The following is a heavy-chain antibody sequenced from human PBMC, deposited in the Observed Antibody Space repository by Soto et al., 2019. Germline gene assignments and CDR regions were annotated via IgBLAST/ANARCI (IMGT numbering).Heavy chain of an antibody. D-gene: IGHD5-18*01. V-gene: IGHV1-18*04. CDR2: ISGYNDRT. CDR1: GYTFTAYG. J-gene: IGHJ4*02. CDR3: ARDRKTWIEIFDY. Sequence: QVQLVQSGPEVKRPGASVKVSCKTSGYTFTAYGISWVRQAPGQGLEWVGWISGYNDRTNYAQRLQGRVTVTTDTSTTTAYMELSSLRSDDTAVYYCARDRKTWIEIFDYWGQGTLVTVSS.